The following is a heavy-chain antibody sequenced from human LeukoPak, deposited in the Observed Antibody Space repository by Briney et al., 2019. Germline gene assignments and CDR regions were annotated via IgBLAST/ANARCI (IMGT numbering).Heavy chain of an antibody. D-gene: IGHD1-26*01. Sequence: RGESLKISCKGSGYSFTSYWIGWVRQMPGKGLEWMGIIYPGDSDTRYGPSFQGQVTISADKSINTAYLQWSSLKASDTAMYYCARRARLYSGNYYGYFDYWGQGTLVTVSS. CDR2: IYPGDSDT. V-gene: IGHV5-51*01. CDR1: GYSFTSYW. CDR3: ARRARLYSGNYYGYFDY. J-gene: IGHJ4*02.